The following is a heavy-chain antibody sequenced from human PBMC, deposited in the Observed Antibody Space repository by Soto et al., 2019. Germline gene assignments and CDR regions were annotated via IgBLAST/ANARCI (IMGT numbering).Heavy chain of an antibody. CDR2: ISYDGSNK. V-gene: IGHV3-30-3*01. CDR1: GFTFSSYA. J-gene: IGHJ5*02. Sequence: GGSLRLSCAASGFTFSSYAMHWVRQAPGKGLEWVAVISYDGSNKYYADSVKGRFTISRDNSKNTLYLQMNSLRAEDTAVYYCGGDYYDSSGYGINWFDPWGQGTLVTVSS. CDR3: GGDYYDSSGYGINWFDP. D-gene: IGHD3-22*01.